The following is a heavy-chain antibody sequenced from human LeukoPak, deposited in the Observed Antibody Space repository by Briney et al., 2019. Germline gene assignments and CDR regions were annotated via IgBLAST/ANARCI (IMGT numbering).Heavy chain of an antibody. Sequence: SETLSLTCTVSGGSISSSSYYWGWIRQPAGTGLEWIGRIYTSGSTHYNPSLKSRLTISVDTSKNQFSLKLSSVTAADTAVYYCARDGLNTMVRGKIHYYYMDVWGKGTTVTISS. CDR2: IYTSGST. CDR1: GGSISSSSYY. J-gene: IGHJ6*03. D-gene: IGHD3-10*01. CDR3: ARDGLNTMVRGKIHYYYMDV. V-gene: IGHV4-61*02.